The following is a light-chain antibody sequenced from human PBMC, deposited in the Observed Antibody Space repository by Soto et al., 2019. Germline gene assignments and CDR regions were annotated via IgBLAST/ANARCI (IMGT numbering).Light chain of an antibody. CDR1: SSDVGGYKY. CDR2: EVS. Sequence: QSALTQPASVSGSPGQSITISCTGTSSDVGGYKYVSWYQQHPGKAPKLMIYEVSNRPSGVSNRFSGSKSGNTASLTISGLQAEDEADYYCSSYTGSSTYVVFVGGTKLTVL. V-gene: IGLV2-14*01. CDR3: SSYTGSSTYVV. J-gene: IGLJ2*01.